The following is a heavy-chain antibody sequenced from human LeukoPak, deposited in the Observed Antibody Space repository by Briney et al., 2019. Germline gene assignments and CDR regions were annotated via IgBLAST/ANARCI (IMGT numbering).Heavy chain of an antibody. Sequence: ASVKVSCKASGYTFTSYGISWVRQAPGQGLEWMGWISAYNGNTNYAQKLQGRVTMTTGTSTSTAYMELRSLRSEDTAVYYCARDRSIAARLAWRATKYYYYMDVWGKGTTVTVSS. CDR2: ISAYNGNT. J-gene: IGHJ6*03. V-gene: IGHV1-18*01. D-gene: IGHD6-6*01. CDR1: GYTFTSYG. CDR3: ARDRSIAARLAWRATKYYYYMDV.